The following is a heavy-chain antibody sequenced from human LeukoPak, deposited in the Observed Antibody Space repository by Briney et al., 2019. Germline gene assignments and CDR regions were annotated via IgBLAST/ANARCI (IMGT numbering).Heavy chain of an antibody. J-gene: IGHJ4*02. D-gene: IGHD2-2*01. V-gene: IGHV3-11*06. Sequence: SGGSLRLSCAASGFTSSDYYMSWIRQAPGKGLKWVSYISSSGYTNYADSVKGRFTISRDNAKNSLYLQMNSLRAEDTAVYYCASLVRPAAPVWGQGTLVTVSS. CDR2: ISSSGYT. CDR1: GFTSSDYY. CDR3: ASLVRPAAPV.